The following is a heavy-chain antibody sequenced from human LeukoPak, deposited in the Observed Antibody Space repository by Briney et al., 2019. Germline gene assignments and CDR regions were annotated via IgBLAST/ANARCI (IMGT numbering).Heavy chain of an antibody. CDR3: ARDSTSRTVFFRVVTIHAFDI. J-gene: IGHJ3*02. D-gene: IGHD3-3*01. CDR1: GFTFSTYT. V-gene: IGHV3-21*01. Sequence: GGSLRLSCVASGFTFSTYTMNWVRQAPGKGLEWVASISISPTYIYYADSVKGRFTISRDDAKESLYLQMNSLRAEDTAVYYCARDSTSRTVFFRVVTIHAFDIWGQGAMVTVSS. CDR2: ISISPTYI.